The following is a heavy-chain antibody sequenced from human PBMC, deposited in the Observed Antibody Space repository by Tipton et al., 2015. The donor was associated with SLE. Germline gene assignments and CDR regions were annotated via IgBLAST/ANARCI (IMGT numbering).Heavy chain of an antibody. D-gene: IGHD3-10*01. CDR3: ARVKRGSSSGSPTPHIDY. V-gene: IGHV4-39*07. J-gene: IGHJ4*02. CDR2: IYHSGNT. CDR1: GGSISSRSYY. Sequence: GLVKPSETLSLTCIVSGGSISSRSYYWGWIRQPPGKGLEYIGSIYHSGNTYYNPSLKSRVTISVDTSNNQFSLKLSSVTAADTAVYYCARVKRGSSSGSPTPHIDYWGQGTLVTVSS.